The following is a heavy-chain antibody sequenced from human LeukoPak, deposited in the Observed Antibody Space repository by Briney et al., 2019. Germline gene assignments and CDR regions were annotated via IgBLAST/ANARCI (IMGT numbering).Heavy chain of an antibody. J-gene: IGHJ4*02. CDR2: ISGSGGST. Sequence: GGSLRLSCAASGFTFSSYAMSWVRQAPGKGLEWVSAISGSGGSTYYADSVKGRFTISRDNSKNTLYLQMNSLRAEDTAIYYCADVGMVRGVIIPWGQGTLVTVSS. CDR1: GFTFSSYA. D-gene: IGHD3-10*01. V-gene: IGHV3-23*01. CDR3: ADVGMVRGVIIP.